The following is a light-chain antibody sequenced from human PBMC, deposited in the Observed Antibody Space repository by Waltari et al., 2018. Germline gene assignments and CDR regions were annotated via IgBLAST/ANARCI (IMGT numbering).Light chain of an antibody. CDR2: DVN. J-gene: IGLJ2*01. V-gene: IGLV2-11*01. CDR1: SRNFGGYDF. CDR3: CSYEGSYSMV. Sequence: QSALTQPRSVSGSPGQSVTIACTGTSRNFGGYDFVSWYQQNPGKAPKLMIYDVNMRPSGVPDRFSGSKSGNTASLTISGLQAEDEADYYCCSYEGSYSMVFGGGTRLTVL.